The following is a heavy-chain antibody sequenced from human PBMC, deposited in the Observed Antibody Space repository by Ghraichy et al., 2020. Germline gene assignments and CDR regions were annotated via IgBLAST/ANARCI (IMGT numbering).Heavy chain of an antibody. J-gene: IGHJ4*02. CDR3: ARANPGYFDY. V-gene: IGHV4-59*01. CDR2: IYYSGST. Sequence: SETLSLTCTVSGGSISSYYWSWIRQPPGKGLEWIGYIYYSGSTNYNPSLKSRVTISVDTSKNQFSLNLSSVTAADTAVYYCARANPGYFDYWGQGTLVTVSS. CDR1: GGSISSYY.